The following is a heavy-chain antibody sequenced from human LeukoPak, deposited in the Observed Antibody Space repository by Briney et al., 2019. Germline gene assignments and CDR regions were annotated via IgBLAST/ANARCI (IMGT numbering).Heavy chain of an antibody. V-gene: IGHV4-34*01. CDR2: INHSGST. D-gene: IGHD2-2*02. J-gene: IGHJ6*03. CDR1: GGSFSDYY. CDR3: ARIALYPYYYYYMDV. Sequence: PSETLSLTCVVYGGSFSDYYWSWIRQPPGKGLEWIGEINHSGSTNHNPSLKSRVTISVDTSKNQFSLKLSSVTAADTAVYYCARIALYPYYYYYMDVWGKGTTVTVSS.